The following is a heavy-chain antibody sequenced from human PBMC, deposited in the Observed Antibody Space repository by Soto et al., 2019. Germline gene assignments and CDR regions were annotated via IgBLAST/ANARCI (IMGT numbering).Heavy chain of an antibody. CDR3: ARESYYGSGSFYYYYYGMDV. V-gene: IGHV1-8*01. J-gene: IGHJ6*02. CDR1: GYTFTSYD. Sequence: GASVKVSCKASGYTFTSYDINWVRQATGQGLEWMGWMNPNSGNTGYAQKFQGRVTMTRNTSISTAYMELSSLRSEDTAVYYCARESYYGSGSFYYYYYGMDVWGQGTTVTVSS. D-gene: IGHD3-10*01. CDR2: MNPNSGNT.